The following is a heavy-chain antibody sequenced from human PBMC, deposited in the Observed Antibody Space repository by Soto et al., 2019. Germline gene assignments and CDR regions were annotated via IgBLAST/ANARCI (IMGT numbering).Heavy chain of an antibody. CDR1: GFTFSSYG. CDR2: IWYDGSNK. Sequence: GGSLRLSCAASGFTFSSYGMHWVRQAPGKGLEWVAVIWYDGSNKYYADSVKGRFTISRDNSKNTLYLQMNSLRAEDTAVYYCARSPYFEYQLDYFDYWGQGTLVTVSS. J-gene: IGHJ4*02. D-gene: IGHD2-2*01. V-gene: IGHV3-33*01. CDR3: ARSPYFEYQLDYFDY.